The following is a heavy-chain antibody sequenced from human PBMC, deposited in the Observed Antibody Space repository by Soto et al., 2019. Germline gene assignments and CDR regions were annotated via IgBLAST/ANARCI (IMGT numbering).Heavy chain of an antibody. V-gene: IGHV4-59*01. CDR3: ARTYDDSGPNSGGYGFDI. D-gene: IGHD3-22*01. CDR2: MYDSGST. CDR1: GGSISDYY. Sequence: SETLSLTCTVSGGSISDYYWSWIRQPPGKGLEWIGYMYDSGSTRYNPSLNSRVTISVDTSKNQVSLKLSSVTAADTAVYYCARTYDDSGPNSGGYGFDIWGQGTMVTVSS. J-gene: IGHJ3*02.